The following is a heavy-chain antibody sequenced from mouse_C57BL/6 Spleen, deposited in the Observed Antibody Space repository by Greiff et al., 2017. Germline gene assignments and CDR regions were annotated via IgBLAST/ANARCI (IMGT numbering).Heavy chain of an antibody. Sequence: QVQLQQPGAELVRPGSSVKLSCKASGYTFTSYWMHWVKQRPIQGLEWIGNIDPSDSETHYNQKFKDKATLTVDKSSSTAYMQLSSLTSEDSAVYYCARWGYDYVYYYAMDYWGQGTSVTVSS. CDR2: IDPSDSET. J-gene: IGHJ4*01. CDR1: GYTFTSYW. D-gene: IGHD2-4*01. CDR3: ARWGYDYVYYYAMDY. V-gene: IGHV1-52*01.